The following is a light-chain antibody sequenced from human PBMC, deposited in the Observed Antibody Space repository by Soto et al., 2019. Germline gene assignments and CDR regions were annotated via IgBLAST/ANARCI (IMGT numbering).Light chain of an antibody. J-gene: IGKJ2*01. Sequence: EIVLTQSPATLSLTTGERATLSCRASQSVSRHLAWYQQKGGQAPRLLIYDASNRATGIPARFSGSGSGTDFTLTISSLEPEDFAVYYCQQRSLWYTFGQGTKLEIK. V-gene: IGKV3-11*01. CDR3: QQRSLWYT. CDR1: QSVSRH. CDR2: DAS.